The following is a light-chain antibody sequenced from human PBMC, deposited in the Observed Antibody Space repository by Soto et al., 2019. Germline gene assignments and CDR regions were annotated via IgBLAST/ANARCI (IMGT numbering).Light chain of an antibody. J-gene: IGKJ5*01. Sequence: DSVLTQSPGTLSLSPGERATLSCRASQTISTSYFAWYQQRPGQAPRLLFYDASTRATGIPDRFSCSGSGRDFTLTISRLEPEDSAVYYCQQFGSSPITFGQGTRLEI. CDR1: QTISTSY. CDR2: DAS. V-gene: IGKV3-20*01. CDR3: QQFGSSPIT.